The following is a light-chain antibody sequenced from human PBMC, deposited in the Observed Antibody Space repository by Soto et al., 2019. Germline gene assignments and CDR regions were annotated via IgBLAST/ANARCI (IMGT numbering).Light chain of an antibody. CDR1: SSDVGGDNY. CDR2: DVS. V-gene: IGLV2-8*01. Sequence: QSVLTQPPSASGSPGQSVTISCTGTSSDVGGDNYVSWYQHHPGKAPKLMIYDVSKRPSGVPDRFSGSKSGNTASLTVSGLQAEDEADYYCSSYAGSNNYVFGTGTKVTVL. J-gene: IGLJ1*01. CDR3: SSYAGSNNYV.